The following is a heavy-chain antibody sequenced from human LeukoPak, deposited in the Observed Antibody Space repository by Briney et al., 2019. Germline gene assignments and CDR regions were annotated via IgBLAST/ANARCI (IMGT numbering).Heavy chain of an antibody. CDR1: GGTFSSYA. CDR2: IIPILGIA. D-gene: IGHD3-3*01. Sequence: GSSVKVSCKASGGTFSSYAISWVRQAPGQGLEWMGRIIPILGIANYAQKFQGRVTMTRDTSTSTVYMELSSLRSEDTAVYYCARDALDITIFGVVIGQPDVWGQGTTVTVSS. J-gene: IGHJ6*02. V-gene: IGHV1-69*04. CDR3: ARDALDITIFGVVIGQPDV.